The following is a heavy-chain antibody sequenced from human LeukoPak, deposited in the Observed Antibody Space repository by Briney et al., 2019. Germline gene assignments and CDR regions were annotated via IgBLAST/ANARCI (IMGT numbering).Heavy chain of an antibody. CDR3: AKRRGGITMIVVVSREAFDI. Sequence: TGGSLRLSCAASGFTVSSNYMSWVRQAPGKGLEWVSVIYSGGSTYYADSVKGRFTISRDNSKNTLYLQMNSLRAEDTAVYYCAKRRGGITMIVVVSREAFDIWGQGTMVTVSS. CDR2: IYSGGST. J-gene: IGHJ3*02. CDR1: GFTVSSNY. V-gene: IGHV3-66*01. D-gene: IGHD3-22*01.